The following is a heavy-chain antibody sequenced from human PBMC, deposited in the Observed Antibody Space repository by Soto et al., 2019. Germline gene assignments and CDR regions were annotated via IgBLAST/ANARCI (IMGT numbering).Heavy chain of an antibody. CDR2: IYWNDDK. CDR3: ARGLATLPVFAFDV. CDR1: GISLSTSGVG. D-gene: IGHD6-6*01. Sequence: SGPTLVNPTQTLTLTCSLSGISLSTSGVGLGWIRQTPGKALEWLALIYWNDDKHYTPSLKSRLTITKDTSKSQAVLTMTNMDPLDTPTYYCARGLATLPVFAFDVWGQGTVVTVSS. V-gene: IGHV2-5*01. J-gene: IGHJ3*01.